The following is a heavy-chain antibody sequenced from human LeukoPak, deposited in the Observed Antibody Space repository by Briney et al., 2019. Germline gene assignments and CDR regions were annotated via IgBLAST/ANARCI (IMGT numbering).Heavy chain of an antibody. Sequence: GGSLRLSCAASGFTFSSYAMHWVRQAPGKGLEWVAFIRFDGSNKYYADSVKGRFTISRDNSKNTLYLQMNSLRAEDTAVYYCAKDLLTTEAPPDYWGQGTLVTVSS. J-gene: IGHJ4*02. V-gene: IGHV3-30*02. CDR3: AKDLLTTEAPPDY. CDR1: GFTFSSYA. CDR2: IRFDGSNK. D-gene: IGHD4/OR15-4a*01.